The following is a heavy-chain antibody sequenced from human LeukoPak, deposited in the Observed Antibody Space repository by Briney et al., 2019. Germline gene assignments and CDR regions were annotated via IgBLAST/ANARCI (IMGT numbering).Heavy chain of an antibody. J-gene: IGHJ6*02. CDR1: GFTFSSYA. V-gene: IGHV3-30-3*01. CDR3: ARSQAVAGTSWFSRVQDYYYGMDV. D-gene: IGHD6-19*01. Sequence: GGSLRLSCAASGFTFSSYAMHWVRQAPGKGLEWVAVISYDGSNKYYADSVKGRFTISRDNSKNTLYLQMNSLRAEDTAVYYCARSQAVAGTSWFSRVQDYYYGMDVWGQGTTVTVSS. CDR2: ISYDGSNK.